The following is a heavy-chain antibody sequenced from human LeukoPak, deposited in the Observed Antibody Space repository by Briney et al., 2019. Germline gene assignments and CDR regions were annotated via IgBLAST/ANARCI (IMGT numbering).Heavy chain of an antibody. D-gene: IGHD1-26*01. Sequence: PGGSLRLSCAASGFTFSSYWMSWVRQAPGKGLEWVANIKQDGSEKYYVDSVKGRFTISRDNAQNSLFLQMNSLRGEDTAGYYCASGGATYNNWGRGTLVTVSS. CDR1: GFTFSSYW. V-gene: IGHV3-7*01. J-gene: IGHJ4*02. CDR3: ASGGATYNN. CDR2: IKQDGSEK.